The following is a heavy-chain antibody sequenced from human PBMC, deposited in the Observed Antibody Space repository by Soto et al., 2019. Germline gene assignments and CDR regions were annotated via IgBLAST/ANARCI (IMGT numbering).Heavy chain of an antibody. Sequence: ASVKVSCKASGYTFTSYSMHWVRQAPGQGLEWMGIINPSSSANYAQKFQGRVTMTRDTSTSTVYMELRNLISDDTAGYYCARVRGIHYYFSGMDVWGQGTTVTVSS. J-gene: IGHJ6*02. V-gene: IGHV1-46*01. D-gene: IGHD2-21*01. CDR2: INPSSSA. CDR3: ARVRGIHYYFSGMDV. CDR1: GYTFTSYS.